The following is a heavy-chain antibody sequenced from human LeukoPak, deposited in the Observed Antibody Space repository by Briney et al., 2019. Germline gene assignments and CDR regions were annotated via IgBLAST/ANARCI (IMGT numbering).Heavy chain of an antibody. D-gene: IGHD6-13*01. CDR2: IYYSGST. Sequence: PSETLSLTCTVSGGSISSYYWSWIRQPPGKGLEWIGYIYYSGSTNYNPSLKSRVTISVYTSKNQFSLKLSSVTAADTAVYYCAIYRYSSSWYYFGYWGQGTLVTVSS. CDR1: GGSISSYY. CDR3: AIYRYSSSWYYFGY. J-gene: IGHJ4*02. V-gene: IGHV4-59*01.